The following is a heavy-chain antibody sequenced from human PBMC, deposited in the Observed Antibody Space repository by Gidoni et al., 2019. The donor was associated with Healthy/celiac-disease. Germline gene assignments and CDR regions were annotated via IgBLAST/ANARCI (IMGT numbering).Heavy chain of an antibody. D-gene: IGHD3-9*01. CDR3: AKYYDILTGPSYYYYYMDV. CDR1: GFTFSSYA. V-gene: IGHV3-23*01. Sequence: EVQLLESGVGLVQPGGSLSLSCAASGFTFSSYAVSWVRQAPGTGLDWVSAISGSRGRTYYAGAVKGRFTISRDKSKNTLYLQMNSLRAEDTAVYYCAKYYDILTGPSYYYYYMDVWGKGTTVTVSS. CDR2: ISGSRGRT. J-gene: IGHJ6*03.